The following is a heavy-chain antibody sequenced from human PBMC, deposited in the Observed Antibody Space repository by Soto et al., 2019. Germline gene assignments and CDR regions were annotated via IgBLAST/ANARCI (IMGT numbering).Heavy chain of an antibody. Sequence: QVHLVQSGAEVKKPGASVKVSCKGSGYAFTTYGITWVRQAPGQGLEWKGWISAHNGNTNYAQKLQGRVTVTRDTSTSTASMERRSLKSADTAVYYCARGRYGDYWGQGALVTVSS. CDR3: ARGRYGDY. CDR1: GYAFTTYG. J-gene: IGHJ4*02. CDR2: ISAHNGNT. D-gene: IGHD1-1*01. V-gene: IGHV1-18*01.